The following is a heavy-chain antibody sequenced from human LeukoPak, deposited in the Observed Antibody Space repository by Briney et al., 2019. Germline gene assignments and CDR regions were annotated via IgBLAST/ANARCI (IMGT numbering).Heavy chain of an antibody. CDR3: ARVDSSGWYFDY. D-gene: IGHD3-22*01. J-gene: IGHJ4*02. CDR2: IYSGGST. CDR1: GFTVSSNY. V-gene: IGHV3-53*01. Sequence: GGSLRLSCAASGFTVSSNYMSWVRQAPGKGLEWVSVIYSGGSTYYADSVKGRFTISRDNSKNTLYPQMNSLRAEDTAVYYCARVDSSGWYFDYWGQGTLVTVSS.